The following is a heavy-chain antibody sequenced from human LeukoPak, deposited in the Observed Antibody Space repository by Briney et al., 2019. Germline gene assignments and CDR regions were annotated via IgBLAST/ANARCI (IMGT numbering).Heavy chain of an antibody. D-gene: IGHD5-12*01. CDR3: ARDGGSGYDYNYYFDY. CDR2: ISSSSSYI. V-gene: IGHV3-21*01. J-gene: IGHJ4*02. Sequence: PGRSLRLSCTASGFTFGDLNWVRQAPGKGLEWVSSISSSSSYIYYADSVKGRFTISRDNAKNSLYLQMNSLRAEDTAVYYCARDGGSGYDYNYYFDYWGQGTLVTVSS. CDR1: GFTFGD.